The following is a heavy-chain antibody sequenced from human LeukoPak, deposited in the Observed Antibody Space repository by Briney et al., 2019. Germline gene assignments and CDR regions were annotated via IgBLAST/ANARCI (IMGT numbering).Heavy chain of an antibody. J-gene: IGHJ4*02. CDR1: GFTFSNYA. CDR2: ISDSDGST. Sequence: GGSLRLSCAASGFTFSNYAMSWVRQAPGKGLEWVSAISDSDGSTYYGDSLKGRFTISRDNSKNTLYLQMNSLRAEDTAIYYWVVTTGGYFDYWGQGSLVTVSS. V-gene: IGHV3-23*01. D-gene: IGHD4-23*01. CDR3: VVTTGGYFDY.